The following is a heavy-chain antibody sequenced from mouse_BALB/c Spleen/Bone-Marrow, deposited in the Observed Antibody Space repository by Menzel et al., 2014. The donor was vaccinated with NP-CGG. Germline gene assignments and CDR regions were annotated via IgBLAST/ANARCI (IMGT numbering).Heavy chain of an antibody. J-gene: IGHJ3*01. CDR1: GYTSXSYW. V-gene: IGHV1-69*02. CDR2: IYPSDSYT. CDR3: TRKDY. Sequence: QVQLQQSGAELVRPGASVKLSCKASGYTSXSYWINWVKQRPGQGLEWIGNIYPSDSYTNYNQKFKDKATLTVDKSSSTAYMQLSSPTSEDSAVYYCTRKDYWGQGTLVTVSA.